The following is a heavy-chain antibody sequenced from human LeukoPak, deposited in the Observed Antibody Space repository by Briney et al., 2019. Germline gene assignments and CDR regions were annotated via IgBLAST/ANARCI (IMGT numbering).Heavy chain of an antibody. J-gene: IGHJ4*02. CDR2: INHSGST. Sequence: SETLSLTCAVYGGSFSGYYWSWIRQPPGKGLEWIGEINHSGSTNYNPSLKSRVTISVDTSKNQFSLKLSSVTAADTAVYYCARAPYSGYDRLGYFDYWGQGTLVTVSS. D-gene: IGHD5-12*01. CDR1: GGSFSGYY. CDR3: ARAPYSGYDRLGYFDY. V-gene: IGHV4-34*01.